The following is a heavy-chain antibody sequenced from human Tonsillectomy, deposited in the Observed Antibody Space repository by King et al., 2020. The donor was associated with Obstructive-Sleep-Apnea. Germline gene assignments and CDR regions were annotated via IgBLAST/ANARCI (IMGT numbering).Heavy chain of an antibody. V-gene: IGHV3-23*01. CDR1: GFTFSNYA. Sequence: VQSGESLRLSCAASGFTFSNYAMSWVRQAPGKGLEWVSGIRYNGGSTFYANSVKGRFTISRDNSKNTLHLQMSSLRAEDTAIYYCVRTAKGDFDYRGLDVWGQGTTVTVSS. J-gene: IGHJ6*02. CDR2: IRYNGGST. D-gene: IGHD3-16*01. CDR3: VRTAKGDFDYRGLDV.